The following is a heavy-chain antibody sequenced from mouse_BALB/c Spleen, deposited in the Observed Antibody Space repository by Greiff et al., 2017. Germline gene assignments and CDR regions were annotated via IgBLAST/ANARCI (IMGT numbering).Heavy chain of an antibody. CDR2: ISDGGSYT. V-gene: IGHV5-4*02. D-gene: IGHD2-1*01. J-gene: IGHJ3*01. CDR3: ARGRNGNYVAWFAY. CDR1: GFTFSDYY. Sequence: EVQLVESGGGLVKPGGSLKLSCAASGFTFSDYYMYWVRQTPEKRLEWVATISDGGSYTYYPDSVKGRFTISRDNAKNNLYLQMSSLKSEDTAMYYCARGRNGNYVAWFAYWGQGTLVTVSA.